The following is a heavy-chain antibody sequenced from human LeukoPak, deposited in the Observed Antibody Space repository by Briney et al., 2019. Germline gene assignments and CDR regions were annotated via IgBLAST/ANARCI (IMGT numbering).Heavy chain of an antibody. CDR2: IYSGGST. Sequence: GGSLRLSCAASGFTVSSNYMSWVRQAPGKGLEWVSVIYSGGSTYYADSVKGRFTISRDNSKNMLYLQMNSLRAEDTAVYYCARSMGDGYNYDFDYWGQGTLVTVSS. V-gene: IGHV3-53*01. CDR1: GFTVSSNY. CDR3: ARSMGDGYNYDFDY. J-gene: IGHJ4*02. D-gene: IGHD5-24*01.